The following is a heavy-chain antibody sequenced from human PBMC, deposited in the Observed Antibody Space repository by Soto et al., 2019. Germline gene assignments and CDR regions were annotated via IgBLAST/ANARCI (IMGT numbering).Heavy chain of an antibody. CDR1: GFTFSSYR. Sequence: GSLRLSCAASGFTFSSYRMHWVRQAPGKGLEWVAVISYDGSNKYYADSVKGRFTISRDNSKNTLYLQMNSLRAEDTAVYYCAKSERSSSASFPGYWGQGTLVTVSS. CDR2: ISYDGSNK. J-gene: IGHJ4*02. D-gene: IGHD6-13*01. V-gene: IGHV3-30*18. CDR3: AKSERSSSASFPGY.